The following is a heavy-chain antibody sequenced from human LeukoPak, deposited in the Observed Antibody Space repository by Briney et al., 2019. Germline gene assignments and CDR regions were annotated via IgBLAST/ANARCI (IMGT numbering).Heavy chain of an antibody. Sequence: GASVKVSCKASGYPFIDYYLHWVRQAPGQGLEWMGCINLNTGDPNSAQNFQGRVIMTRDTSITTAYMELSRLKSDDTALYYCASKGAGHCYDASCMGSFDLWGQGTTVAVPS. CDR3: ASKGAGHCYDASCMGSFDL. J-gene: IGHJ3*01. D-gene: IGHD2-15*01. V-gene: IGHV1-2*02. CDR2: INLNTGDP. CDR1: GYPFIDYY.